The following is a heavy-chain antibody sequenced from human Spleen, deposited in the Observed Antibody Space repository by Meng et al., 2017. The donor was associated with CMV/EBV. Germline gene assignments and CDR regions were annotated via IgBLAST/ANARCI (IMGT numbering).Heavy chain of an antibody. CDR2: IYYSGST. D-gene: IGHD6-19*01. CDR1: GGSFSGYY. V-gene: IGHV4-34*01. CDR3: ARDRGWLVDY. Sequence: QVHLQQWGAGLLKPSETLSLPCAVYGGSFSGYYWSWIRQPPGKGLEWIGYIYYSGSTYYNPSLKSRVTISVDTSKNQFSLKLSSVTAADTAVYYCARDRGWLVDYWGQGTLVTVSS. J-gene: IGHJ4*02.